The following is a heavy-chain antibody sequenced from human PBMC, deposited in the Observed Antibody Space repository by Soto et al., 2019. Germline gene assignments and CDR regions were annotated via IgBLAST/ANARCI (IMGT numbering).Heavy chain of an antibody. Sequence: SSETLSLTFTFSCGSSISSSYYWGWVRQPPGTGLEWIGTFYYTGNTYYNPSVNIRVTISVDTSKNHFSLKLSSVTAADTAVYYCARGTGYYYYYGMDVWGQGTTVTLSS. CDR1: CGSSISSSYY. CDR2: FYYTGNT. J-gene: IGHJ6*02. CDR3: ARGTGYYYYYGMDV. V-gene: IGHV4-39*02.